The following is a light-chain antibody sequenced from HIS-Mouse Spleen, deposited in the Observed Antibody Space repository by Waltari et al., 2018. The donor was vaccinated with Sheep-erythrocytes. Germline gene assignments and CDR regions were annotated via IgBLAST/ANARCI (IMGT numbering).Light chain of an antibody. CDR2: QDS. CDR3: QAWDGGTVV. CDR1: NLGDKY. Sequence: SYELTQPPSVSVSPGQTASITCSGDNLGDKYACRYQQQPGQSPVLVIYQDSKRPSGIPERVSGSNAGNTATLTISGTQAMDEAGYCSQAWDGGTVVFGGGTKLTVL. J-gene: IGLJ2*01. V-gene: IGLV3-1*01.